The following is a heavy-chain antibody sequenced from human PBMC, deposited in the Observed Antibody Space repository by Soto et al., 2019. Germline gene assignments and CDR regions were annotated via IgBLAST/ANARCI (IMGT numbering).Heavy chain of an antibody. V-gene: IGHV3-23*01. CDR2: ISGSGGST. D-gene: IGHD3-22*01. CDR1: GFTFSSYA. J-gene: IGHJ4*02. Sequence: PGGSLRLSCAASGFTFSSYAMSWVRQAPGKGLEWVSAISGSGGSTYYADSVKGRFTISRDNSKNTLYLQMNSLRAEDTAVYYCAQDREYYYDSSGYRFDYWGQGTLVTVSS. CDR3: AQDREYYYDSSGYRFDY.